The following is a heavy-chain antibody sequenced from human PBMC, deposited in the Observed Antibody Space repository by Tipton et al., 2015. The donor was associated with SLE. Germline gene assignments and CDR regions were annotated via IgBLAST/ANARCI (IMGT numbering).Heavy chain of an antibody. J-gene: IGHJ1*01. CDR3: ARWGSQYFQH. D-gene: IGHD3-16*01. Sequence: SLRLSWAASGFTFSSYAMHWVRQAPGKGLEWVAVISYDGSNKYYADSVKGRFTISRDNSKNTLYLQMNSLRAEDTAVYYCARWGSQYFQHWGQGTLVTVSS. V-gene: IGHV3-30*04. CDR2: ISYDGSNK. CDR1: GFTFSSYA.